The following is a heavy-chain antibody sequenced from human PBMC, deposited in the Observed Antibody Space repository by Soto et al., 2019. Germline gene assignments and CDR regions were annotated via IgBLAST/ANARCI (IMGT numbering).Heavy chain of an antibody. CDR2: IFYSGST. D-gene: IGHD6-19*01. CDR3: ARVGSSGWSPDY. Sequence: PSETLSLTCTVSGGSTSGHYWIWIRQSPGKRLEWIGYIFYSGSTNYNPSLKSRVTLSVDTSKNQFSLRLSSVTAADTAVYYCARVGSSGWSPDYWGQGTLVTVSS. CDR1: GGSTSGHY. J-gene: IGHJ4*02. V-gene: IGHV4-59*11.